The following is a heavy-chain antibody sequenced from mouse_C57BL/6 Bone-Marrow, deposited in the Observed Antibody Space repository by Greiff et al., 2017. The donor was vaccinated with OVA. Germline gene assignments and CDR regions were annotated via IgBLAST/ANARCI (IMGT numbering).Heavy chain of an antibody. Sequence: EVKVVESGGGLVKPGGSLKLSCAASGFTFSDYGMHWVRQAPEKGLEWVAYISSGSSTIYYADTVKGRFTISRDNAKNTLFLQMTSLRSEDTAMYYCARGYSQAWFAYWGQGTLVTVSA. CDR3: ARGYSQAWFAY. CDR1: GFTFSDYG. J-gene: IGHJ3*01. CDR2: ISSGSSTI. V-gene: IGHV5-17*01. D-gene: IGHD2-12*01.